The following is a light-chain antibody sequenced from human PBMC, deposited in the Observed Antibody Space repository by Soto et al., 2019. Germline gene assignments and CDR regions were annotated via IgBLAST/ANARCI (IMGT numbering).Light chain of an antibody. CDR2: EVT. CDR3: NSYASDGSSL. Sequence: QSALTQPASVSGSPGQSITISCTGTSSDIGAFKYVSWYQQHPGKAPKLMIFEVTSRPSGVSDRFSGSKSGNTASLTISGLQAEDEGVYYCNSYASDGSSLFGGGTKLTVL. CDR1: SSDIGAFKY. J-gene: IGLJ2*01. V-gene: IGLV2-14*01.